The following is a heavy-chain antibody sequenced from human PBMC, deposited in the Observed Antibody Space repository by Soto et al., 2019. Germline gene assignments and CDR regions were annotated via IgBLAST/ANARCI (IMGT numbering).Heavy chain of an antibody. Sequence: QVQLVQSGAEVKKPGASVKVSCKASGYTFTSYYMHWLRQAPGQGLEWMGVINPSGGSTSYAQRFQGRVTMTRDTSTSTVYMELSSLRSEDTAVYYCARCYDSGGYYFDYWGQGTLVTVSS. CDR1: GYTFTSYY. CDR2: INPSGGST. CDR3: ARCYDSGGYYFDY. D-gene: IGHD3-22*01. J-gene: IGHJ4*02. V-gene: IGHV1-46*01.